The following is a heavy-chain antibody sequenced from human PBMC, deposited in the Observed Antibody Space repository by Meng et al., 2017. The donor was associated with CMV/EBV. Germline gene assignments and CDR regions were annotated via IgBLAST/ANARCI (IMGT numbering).Heavy chain of an antibody. J-gene: IGHJ4*02. V-gene: IGHV4-59*01. Sequence: GSLSLTCTVSGGSISSYSWSWIRQPPGKGLEWIGYIYYSGSTNYNPSLKSRVTISVDTSKNQFSLKLSSVTAADTAVYYCARDQGYSSSWYYFDYWGQGTLVTVSS. CDR3: ARDQGYSSSWYYFDY. D-gene: IGHD6-13*01. CDR2: IYYSGST. CDR1: GGSISSYS.